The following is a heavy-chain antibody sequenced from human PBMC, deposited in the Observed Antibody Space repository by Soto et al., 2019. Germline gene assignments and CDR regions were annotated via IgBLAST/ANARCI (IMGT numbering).Heavy chain of an antibody. Sequence: QVQLVQSGAEVKKPGSSVKVSCKASGGTFSSYAISWVRQAPGQGLEWMGGIIPIFGRANYAQKFQGRVTITADESTSTAYMELSSLRSEDTAVYYCARSTMVLGVINRLSWFDPCGQGTLVTVSS. D-gene: IGHD3-10*01. V-gene: IGHV1-69*01. CDR1: GGTFSSYA. CDR2: IIPIFGRA. J-gene: IGHJ5*02. CDR3: ARSTMVLGVINRLSWFDP.